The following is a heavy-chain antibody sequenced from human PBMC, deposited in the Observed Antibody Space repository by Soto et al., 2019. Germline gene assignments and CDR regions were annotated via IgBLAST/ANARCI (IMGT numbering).Heavy chain of an antibody. Sequence: GGSLRLSCAASGFTFSSYGMHWVRQAPGKGLEWVAVIWYDGSNKYYADSVKGRFTISRDNSKNTLYLQMNSLRAEDTAVYYCARESSTTVTNADFDYWGQGT. CDR3: ARESSTTVTNADFDY. J-gene: IGHJ4*02. CDR2: IWYDGSNK. V-gene: IGHV3-33*01. D-gene: IGHD4-17*01. CDR1: GFTFSSYG.